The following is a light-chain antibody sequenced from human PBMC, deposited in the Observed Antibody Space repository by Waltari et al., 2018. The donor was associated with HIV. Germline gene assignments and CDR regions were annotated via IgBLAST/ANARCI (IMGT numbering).Light chain of an antibody. CDR1: QSVSNN. Sequence: EIVMTQSPVTLSVSPGERATLSCGASQSVSNNSAGYQQKTGQAPLLLIYGASTRATGTPARFSASGSGTEFTLTISSLQSEDFAVYHCQHYNNWPITFGGGTKVEIK. V-gene: IGKV3D-15*01. CDR3: QHYNNWPIT. CDR2: GAS. J-gene: IGKJ4*01.